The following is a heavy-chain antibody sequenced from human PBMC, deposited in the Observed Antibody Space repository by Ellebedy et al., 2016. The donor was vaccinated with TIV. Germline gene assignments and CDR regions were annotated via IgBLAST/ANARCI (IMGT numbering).Heavy chain of an antibody. V-gene: IGHV4-34*01. CDR2: INHSGST. CDR3: ARIVVVPAAFIYYFDY. Sequence: SETLSLTXAVYGGSFSGYYWSWIRQPPGKGLEWIGEINHSGSTNYNPSLKSRVTISVDTSKNQFSLKLSSVTAEDTAVYYCARIVVVPAAFIYYFDYWGQGTLVTVSS. J-gene: IGHJ4*02. D-gene: IGHD2-2*01. CDR1: GGSFSGYY.